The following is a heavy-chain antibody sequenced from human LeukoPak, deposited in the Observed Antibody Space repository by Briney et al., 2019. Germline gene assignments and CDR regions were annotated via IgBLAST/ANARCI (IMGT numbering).Heavy chain of an antibody. CDR2: ISTSGSTI. CDR3: ARGHYGMDV. V-gene: IGHV3-11*01. Sequence: PGGSLRLSCAASGFTVSSNYMSWVRQAPGTGLEWVSYISTSGSTIYYADSVKGRFTISRDNAKNSLYLQMNSLRAEDTAVYFCARGHYGMDVWGQGTTVTVSS. CDR1: GFTVSSNY. J-gene: IGHJ6*02.